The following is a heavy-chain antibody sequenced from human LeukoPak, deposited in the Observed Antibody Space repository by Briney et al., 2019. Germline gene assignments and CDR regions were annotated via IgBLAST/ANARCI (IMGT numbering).Heavy chain of an antibody. D-gene: IGHD6-13*01. CDR2: ISGSGGST. CDR3: AKTSGYSCTSGVDY. Sequence: GGSLRLSCAATGFTFSSYAMSWVRQAPGKGLEWVSAISGSGGSTYYADSVKGRFTISRDNSKNTLYLQMNSLRAEDTAVYYCAKTSGYSCTSGVDYWGQGTLVTVSS. CDR1: GFTFSSYA. J-gene: IGHJ4*02. V-gene: IGHV3-23*01.